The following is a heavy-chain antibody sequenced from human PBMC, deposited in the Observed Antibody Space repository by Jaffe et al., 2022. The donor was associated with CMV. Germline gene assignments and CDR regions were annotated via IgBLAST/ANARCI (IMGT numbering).Heavy chain of an antibody. V-gene: IGHV3-33*01. D-gene: IGHD3-9*01. CDR3: ARDYDILTGYYSHYYYGMDV. CDR1: GFTFSSYG. J-gene: IGHJ6*02. Sequence: QVQLVESGGGVVQPGRSLRLSCAASGFTFSSYGMHWVRQAPGKGLEWVAVIWYDGSNKYYADSVKGRFTISRDNSKNTLYLQMNSLRAEDTAVYYCARDYDILTGYYSHYYYGMDVWGQGTTVTVSS. CDR2: IWYDGSNK.